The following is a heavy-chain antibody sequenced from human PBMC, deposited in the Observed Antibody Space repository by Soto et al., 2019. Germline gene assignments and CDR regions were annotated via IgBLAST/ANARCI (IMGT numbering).Heavy chain of an antibody. V-gene: IGHV3-33*01. J-gene: IGHJ6*03. CDR3: ARDFLELAYYYYYMDV. CDR2: IGYDVVNK. Sequence: GSLRLSCAASGFTFSSYGIHWVRQSPCRWLEWWSVIGYDVVNKYYSDSVKGRFTISRENGNETLDLQMKSRGAEWTAVYYCARDFLELAYYYYYMDVWGKGTTVTVSS. CDR1: GFTFSSYG. D-gene: IGHD6-6*01.